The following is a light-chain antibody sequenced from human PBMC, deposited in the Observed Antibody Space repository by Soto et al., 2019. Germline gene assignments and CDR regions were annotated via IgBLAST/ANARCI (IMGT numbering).Light chain of an antibody. J-gene: IGKJ5*01. CDR1: QSLSSNY. V-gene: IGKV3-20*01. CDR2: GVS. CDR3: QQYVSAPIT. Sequence: SVLTQSPGTLSLSPGERATLSCRASQSLSSNYLAWYQQKPGQAPRLLIYGVSSRATGVPVSFSGSGSGTDFTLTISRLEPEDFAVYYCQQYVSAPITFGQGTRLEIK.